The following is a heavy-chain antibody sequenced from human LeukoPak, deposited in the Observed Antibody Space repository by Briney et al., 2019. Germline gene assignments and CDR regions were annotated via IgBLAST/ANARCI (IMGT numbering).Heavy chain of an antibody. Sequence: GGSLRLSCAASGFTFSSYAMHWVRQAPGKGLEWVAVISYDGSNKYYADSVKGRFTISRDNSKNTLYLQMNSLRAEDTAVYYCARDRDDYGDYALGYWGQGTLVTVSS. V-gene: IGHV3-30*04. CDR1: GFTFSSYA. J-gene: IGHJ4*02. CDR3: ARDRDDYGDYALGY. CDR2: ISYDGSNK. D-gene: IGHD4-17*01.